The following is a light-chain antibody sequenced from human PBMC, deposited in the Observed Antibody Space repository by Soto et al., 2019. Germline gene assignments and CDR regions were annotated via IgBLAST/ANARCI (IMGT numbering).Light chain of an antibody. CDR2: AAS. V-gene: IGKV3-20*01. Sequence: EIVLTQSPGTLSLSPGEGATLSCRASQSVSSSYLVWYQQKAGQAPRLLIYAASSRPTGIPDRFTGSGSGTDFTLTISRLEPEDLAVYYCQQYGSSSLTFGEGTRVEIK. CDR1: QSVSSSY. J-gene: IGKJ4*01. CDR3: QQYGSSSLT.